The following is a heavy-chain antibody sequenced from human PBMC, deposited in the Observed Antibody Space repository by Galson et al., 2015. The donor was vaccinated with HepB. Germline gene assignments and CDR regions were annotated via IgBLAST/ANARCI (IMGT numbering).Heavy chain of an antibody. CDR1: GFTFSSYA. D-gene: IGHD1-26*01. Sequence: SLRLSCAASGFTFSSYAMSWVRQAPGKGLEWVSAISGSGGSTYYADSVKGRFTISRDNSKNTLYLQMNSLRAEDTAVYYCAKDPWELLAGMDDAFDIWGQGTMVTVSS. V-gene: IGHV3-23*01. CDR2: ISGSGGST. J-gene: IGHJ3*02. CDR3: AKDPWELLAGMDDAFDI.